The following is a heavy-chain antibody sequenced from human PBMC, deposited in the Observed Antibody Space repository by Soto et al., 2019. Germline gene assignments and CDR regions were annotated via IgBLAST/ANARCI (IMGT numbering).Heavy chain of an antibody. CDR2: ISLYSDGT. CDR1: GYTFSNYG. V-gene: IGHV1-18*01. D-gene: IGHD2-2*01. CDR3: ARVVPGAEAWFGP. Sequence: ASVKVSCKNSGYTFSNYGITWVRQAPVQPLEWLGWISLYSDGTNYTQKFQGRVSMTTDTSTTTAYMALRSLRSDDTAVYYCARVVPGAEAWFGPWGQGTLVSVSS. J-gene: IGHJ5*02.